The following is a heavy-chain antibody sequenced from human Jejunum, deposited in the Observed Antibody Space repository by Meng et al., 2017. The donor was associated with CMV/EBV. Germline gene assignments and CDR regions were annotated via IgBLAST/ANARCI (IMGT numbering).Heavy chain of an antibody. J-gene: IGHJ4*02. V-gene: IGHV1-2*02. CDR2: INHNSGDT. D-gene: IGHD6-13*01. Sequence: ASGYTFTDSLPHWVRQAPGQGLEWMGEINHNSGDTKYSQKFQGRVTLTRDTSTRTAYVELSGLRSDDTAVYYCARDDIVASGTAPDYWGQGTLVTVSS. CDR3: ARDDIVASGTAPDY. CDR1: GYTFTDSL.